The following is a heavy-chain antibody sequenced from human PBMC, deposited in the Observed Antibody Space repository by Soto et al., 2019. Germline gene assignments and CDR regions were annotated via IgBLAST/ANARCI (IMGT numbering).Heavy chain of an antibody. Sequence: QVQLQESGPGLVKPSETLSLTCTVSGGSISSYYWSWIRQPPGKGLEWIGYIYYSGSTNYNPSLKRRVTISVDTSMNQFSLKLSSVAAADTAVYYCASWGNYDSSGYGYWGQGTLVTVSS. J-gene: IGHJ4*02. CDR1: GGSISSYY. CDR2: IYYSGST. CDR3: ASWGNYDSSGYGY. D-gene: IGHD3-22*01. V-gene: IGHV4-59*01.